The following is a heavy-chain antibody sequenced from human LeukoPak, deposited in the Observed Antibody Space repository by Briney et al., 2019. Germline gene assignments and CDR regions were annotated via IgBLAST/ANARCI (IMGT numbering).Heavy chain of an antibody. CDR3: ERGYSSGCYTDY. D-gene: IGHD6-19*01. Sequence: SETLSLTCTVSGASISSDYWSWIRQPAGKGLEWVGYIYYSGSTKYNTSLKSRLPLSEETSKKQFSLKLSSVTAADPAVYYCERGYSSGCYTDYWGQGTLVTVSS. CDR1: GASISSDY. V-gene: IGHV4-59*12. J-gene: IGHJ4*02. CDR2: IYYSGST.